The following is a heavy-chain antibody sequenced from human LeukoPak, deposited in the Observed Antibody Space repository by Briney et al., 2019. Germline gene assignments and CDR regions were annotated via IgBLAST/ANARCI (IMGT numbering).Heavy chain of an antibody. CDR1: GFPLSSYS. CDR3: VRVKGTYFDY. D-gene: IGHD1-1*01. V-gene: IGHV3-48*01. Sequence: GGSLRLSCASSGFPLSSYSMNWVRQAPGKGLEWISYISASGSAIYYVDSVKGRVTVSRDNARNSLFLQMDSPRAEDTAVYYCVRVKGTYFDYWGPGTLVTVSS. CDR2: ISASGSAI. J-gene: IGHJ4*02.